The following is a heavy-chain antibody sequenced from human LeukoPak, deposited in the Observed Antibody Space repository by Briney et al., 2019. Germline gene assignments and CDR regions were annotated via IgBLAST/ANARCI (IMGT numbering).Heavy chain of an antibody. J-gene: IGHJ1*01. CDR3: ARTYSSNWAQYFQH. V-gene: IGHV4-34*01. Sequence: SETLSLTCAVYGGSFSGHYWSWIRQPPGKGLESIGEINHSGSTNYNPSLKSRVTISVDTSKNQFSLKLSSVTAADTAVYYCARTYSSNWAQYFQHWGQGNLVSGSS. CDR2: INHSGST. D-gene: IGHD6-13*01. CDR1: GGSFSGHY.